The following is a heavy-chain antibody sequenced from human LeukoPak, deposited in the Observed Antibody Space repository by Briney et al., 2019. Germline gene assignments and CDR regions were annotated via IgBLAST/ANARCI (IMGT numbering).Heavy chain of an antibody. D-gene: IGHD1-26*01. V-gene: IGHV4-38-2*02. Sequence: SETLSLTCTVSGYSISSGYYWGWIRQPPGKGLEWIGSMYHSGNTYYNPSLQSRVTISVDTSKNQFSLRLSSVTDADTAVYYCARGIVEYYYSYMDVWGKGTTVTVS. J-gene: IGHJ6*03. CDR2: MYHSGNT. CDR1: GYSISSGYY. CDR3: ARGIVEYYYSYMDV.